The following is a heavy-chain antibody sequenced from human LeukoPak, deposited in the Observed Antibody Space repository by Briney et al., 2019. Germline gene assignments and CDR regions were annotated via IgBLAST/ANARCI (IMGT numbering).Heavy chain of an antibody. CDR2: IYYSGST. D-gene: IGHD2-2*01. J-gene: IGHJ3*02. V-gene: IGHV4-59*01. CDR3: ARDFSWRCSSTSCYSSAFDI. CDR1: GGSISSYY. Sequence: SETLSLTCTVSGGSISSYYWSWIRQPPGKGLEWIGYIYYSGSTNYNPSLKSRVTISVDTSKNQFSLKLSSVTAADTAVYYCARDFSWRCSSTSCYSSAFDIWGQGTMVTVSS.